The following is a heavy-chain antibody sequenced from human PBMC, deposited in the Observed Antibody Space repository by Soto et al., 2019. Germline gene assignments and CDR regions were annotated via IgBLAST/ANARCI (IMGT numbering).Heavy chain of an antibody. D-gene: IGHD2-2*01. J-gene: IGHJ4*02. V-gene: IGHV3-30*18. CDR1: GYAFSSYG. CDR3: AKDHPLGVVPAAMDY. Sequence: GXSLILSGAASGYAFSSYGMHCVHQAPFKGLEWVAVISYDGSNKYYADSVKGRFTISRDNSKNTLYLQMNSLRAEDTAVYYCAKDHPLGVVPAAMDYWGQGTLVTVSS. CDR2: ISYDGSNK.